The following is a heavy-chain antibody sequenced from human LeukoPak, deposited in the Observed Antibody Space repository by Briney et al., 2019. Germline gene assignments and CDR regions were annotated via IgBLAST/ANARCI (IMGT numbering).Heavy chain of an antibody. CDR2: ISSSGSTI. CDR1: GFTFSSYE. J-gene: IGHJ4*02. Sequence: GGSLRLSCAASGFTFSSYEMNWARQAPGKGLEWVSYISSSGSTIYYADSVKGRFTISRDNAKNSLYLQMNSLRAEDTAVYYCARDPSLAVAGFFDYWGQGTLVTVSS. CDR3: ARDPSLAVAGFFDY. D-gene: IGHD6-19*01. V-gene: IGHV3-48*03.